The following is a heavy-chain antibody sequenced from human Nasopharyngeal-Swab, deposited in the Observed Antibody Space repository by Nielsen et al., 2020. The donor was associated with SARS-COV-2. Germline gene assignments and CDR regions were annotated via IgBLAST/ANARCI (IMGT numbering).Heavy chain of an antibody. D-gene: IGHD5-18*01. CDR3: AKSIYSYGLVGYFDY. V-gene: IGHV3-30*18. CDR2: ISYDGSNK. Sequence: WIRQPPGKGLEWVAVISYDGSNKYYADSVKGRFTISRDNSKSTLYLQMNSLRAEDTAVYYCAKSIYSYGLVGYFDYWGQGTLVTVSS. J-gene: IGHJ4*02.